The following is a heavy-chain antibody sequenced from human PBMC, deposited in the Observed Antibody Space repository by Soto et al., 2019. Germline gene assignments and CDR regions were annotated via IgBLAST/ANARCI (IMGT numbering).Heavy chain of an antibody. J-gene: IGHJ2*01. CDR2: IYYSGST. CDR3: ARRKMDYGDYWYFDL. Sequence: QLQLQESGPGLVKPSETLSLTCTVSGGSISSSSYYWGWIRQPPGKGLEWIGSIYYSGSTYYNPSLQSRVTISVDTSKNQFSLKLSSVTAADTAVYYCARRKMDYGDYWYFDLWGRGTLVTVSS. V-gene: IGHV4-39*01. CDR1: GGSISSSSYY. D-gene: IGHD4-17*01.